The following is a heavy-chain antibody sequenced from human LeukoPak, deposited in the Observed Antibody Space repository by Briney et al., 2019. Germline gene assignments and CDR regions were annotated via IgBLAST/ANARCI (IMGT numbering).Heavy chain of an antibody. CDR1: EFTFWSYN. CDR2: LSTSNSYI. V-gene: IGHV3-21*01. J-gene: IGHJ4*02. D-gene: IGHD6-13*01. Sequence: PWGSLRLSCAASEFTFWSYNMNWVRQTPGKGLEWVSSLSTSNSYIYYADSVKGRFTISRDNSKTTLYLQMNSLRAEDTAVYYCAKDPRYSSSYYGAFDYWGQGTLVTVSS. CDR3: AKDPRYSSSYYGAFDY.